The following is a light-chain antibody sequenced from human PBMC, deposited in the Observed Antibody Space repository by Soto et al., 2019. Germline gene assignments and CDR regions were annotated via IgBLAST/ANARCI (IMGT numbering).Light chain of an antibody. J-gene: IGLJ1*01. Sequence: QSALTQPASVSGSPGQSITISCTGTSSDVGGYNYVSWYQQHPGKAPKLMIYEVSNRPSGVSNRFSGSKSGNTASLTISGLQAEDEADYYCRSYTSSSTLVFGTGTKLPVL. CDR1: SSDVGGYNY. CDR3: RSYTSSSTLV. CDR2: EVS. V-gene: IGLV2-14*01.